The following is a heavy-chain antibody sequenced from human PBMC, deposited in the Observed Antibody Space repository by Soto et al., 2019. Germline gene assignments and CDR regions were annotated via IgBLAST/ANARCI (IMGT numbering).Heavy chain of an antibody. CDR2: IRFDGSNI. CDR3: ARDGIGSAAFWGDLDF. Sequence: QVQLVESGGGVVQPGKSLRLSCAAPGSIFRGYCMHWVRQAPGKGLEWVAIIRFDGSNIKYADAVMGRFTNSRDNSKELLYLEMNSRRVEHTAIYYCARDGIGSAAFWGDLDFWGQGSLVTVSA. CDR1: GSIFRGYC. D-gene: IGHD2-15*01. J-gene: IGHJ4*02. V-gene: IGHV3-33*01.